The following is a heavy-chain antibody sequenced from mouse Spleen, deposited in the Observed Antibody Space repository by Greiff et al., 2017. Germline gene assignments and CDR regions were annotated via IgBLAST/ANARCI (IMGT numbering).Heavy chain of an antibody. D-gene: IGHD2-13*01. V-gene: IGHV1-55*01. CDR2: IYPGSGST. J-gene: IGHJ3*01. Sequence: VHLVESGAELVKPGASVKMSCKASGYTFTSYWITWVKQRPGQGLEWIGDIYPGSGSTNYNEKFKSKATLTVDTSSSTAYMQLSSLTSEDSAVYYCARERYYDGGFAYWGQGTLVTVSA. CDR3: ARERYYDGGFAY. CDR1: GYTFTSYW.